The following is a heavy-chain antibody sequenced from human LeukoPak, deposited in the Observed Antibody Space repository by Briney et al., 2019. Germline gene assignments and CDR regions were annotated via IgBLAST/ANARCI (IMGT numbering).Heavy chain of an antibody. CDR3: ARDTTDFIYYDYYYMDV. V-gene: IGHV3-7*03. CDR1: GFTFSSYW. J-gene: IGHJ6*03. Sequence: GGSLRLSCAASGFTFSSYWMSWVRQAPGKGLEWVANIKQDGSEKYYVDSVRGRFTISRDNAKNSLYLQMSSLRAEDTAVYYCARDTTDFIYYDYYYMDVWGKGTTVTVSS. D-gene: IGHD1-1*01. CDR2: IKQDGSEK.